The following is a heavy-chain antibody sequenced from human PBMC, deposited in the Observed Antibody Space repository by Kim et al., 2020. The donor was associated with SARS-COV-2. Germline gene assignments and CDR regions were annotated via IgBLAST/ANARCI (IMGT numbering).Heavy chain of an antibody. J-gene: IGHJ6*03. Sequence: SRVTISVDTSKNQFSLKLSSVTAADTAVYYCARDAINSGNNYYYYYYMDVWGKGTTVTVSS. D-gene: IGHD1-26*01. V-gene: IGHV4-30-2*05. CDR3: ARDAINSGNNYYYYYYMDV.